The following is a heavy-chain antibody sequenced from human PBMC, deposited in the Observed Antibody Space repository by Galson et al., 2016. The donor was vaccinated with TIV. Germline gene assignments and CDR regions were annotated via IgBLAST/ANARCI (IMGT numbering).Heavy chain of an antibody. CDR2: ISHDGNNK. D-gene: IGHD1-7*01. V-gene: IGHV3-30-3*01. CDR1: GFTFDSYT. CDR3: TRDGRGNWKYVDYFDY. J-gene: IGHJ4*02. Sequence: SLRLSCAASGFTFDSYTFHWVRQTPGKGLEWVAIISHDGNNKDFADSVQGRFTISRDSSKNTVFLQMNSLRLEDTAVYYCTRDGRGNWKYVDYFDYWGQGTPVTVSS.